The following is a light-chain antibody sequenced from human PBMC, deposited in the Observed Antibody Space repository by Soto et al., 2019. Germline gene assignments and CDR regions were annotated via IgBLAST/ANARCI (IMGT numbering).Light chain of an antibody. Sequence: VLTQSPGSLSLSPGERATLFCRASQSFSSSFLACYQQKPGQAPRLLIYDASNRATGIPARFSGSGSGTDFTLTISSLEPEDFAVYYCQQRSNWWTFGQGTKVDIK. V-gene: IGKV3D-20*02. CDR3: QQRSNWWT. CDR2: DAS. CDR1: QSFSSSF. J-gene: IGKJ1*01.